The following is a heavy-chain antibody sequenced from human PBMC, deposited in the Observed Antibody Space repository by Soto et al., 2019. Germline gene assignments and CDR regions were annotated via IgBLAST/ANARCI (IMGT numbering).Heavy chain of an antibody. V-gene: IGHV3-30*04. CDR2: VSFDGNRQ. CDR1: GFTFSSFA. CDR3: ARCHREVPALIGDYFDY. D-gene: IGHD2-2*01. J-gene: IGHJ4*02. Sequence: QVQLVESGGCVVQPGKSLTLSCAASGFTFSSFAMHWVRQPPGKGLEWVAVVSFDGNRQYFSDSVKGRFTISRDNSKNTVSLHMNGLRDDDSSLYYSARCHREVPALIGDYFDYWGQGTLVTVSS.